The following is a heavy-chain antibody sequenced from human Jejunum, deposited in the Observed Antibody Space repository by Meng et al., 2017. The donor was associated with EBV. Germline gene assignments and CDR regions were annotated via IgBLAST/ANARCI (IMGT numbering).Heavy chain of an antibody. CDR2: ISPDGNNK. CDR1: GITFSSYG. V-gene: IGHV3-30*03. CDR3: ARDGSGWYPGDY. Sequence: VRLLEFGGGVVQPGRSLRLSCAASGITFSSYGMHWVRQAPGKGLEWVALISPDGNNKYYADSVKGRFTISRDNSKNTLYVQINSLRTEDTAVYYCARDGSGWYPGDYWGQGTLVTVSS. J-gene: IGHJ4*02. D-gene: IGHD6-19*01.